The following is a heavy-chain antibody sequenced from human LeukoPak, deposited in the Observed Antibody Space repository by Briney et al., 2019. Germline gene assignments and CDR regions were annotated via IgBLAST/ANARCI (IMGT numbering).Heavy chain of an antibody. V-gene: IGHV3-53*04. J-gene: IGHJ3*02. CDR3: ASEREDYGLAFDI. CDR1: GFTVSSNY. CDR2: IYSTGST. Sequence: GGSLRLSCAASGFTVSSNYLSWVRHVPGKGLEWVSVIYSTGSTHYSDSVKGRFTISRHISENTLYLQMNSLRAEDTAVYYCASEREDYGLAFDIWGQGTMVTVSS. D-gene: IGHD4-17*01.